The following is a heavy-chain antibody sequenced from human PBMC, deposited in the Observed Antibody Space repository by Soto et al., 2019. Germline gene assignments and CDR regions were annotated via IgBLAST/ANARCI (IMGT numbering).Heavy chain of an antibody. D-gene: IGHD4-4*01. CDR3: ASQGNRWFDP. V-gene: IGHV1-69*02. J-gene: IGHJ5*02. CDR2: IIPILGIA. CDR1: GGTFSSYT. Sequence: QVQLVQSGAEVKKPGSSVKVSCKASGGTFSSYTISWVRQAPGQGLEWMGRIIPILGIANYAQKFQGRVTITADKSTSTGYMGLSSLRSEDTAVYYCASQGNRWFDPWGQGTLVTVSS.